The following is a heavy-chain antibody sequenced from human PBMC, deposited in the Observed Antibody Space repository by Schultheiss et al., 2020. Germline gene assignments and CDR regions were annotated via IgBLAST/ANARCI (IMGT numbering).Heavy chain of an antibody. CDR1: GFSFSDYA. V-gene: IGHV3-30*03. CDR3: ARITMVRGVIIGDAFDI. J-gene: IGHJ3*02. CDR2: MSYDGSNK. D-gene: IGHD3-10*01. Sequence: GGSLRLSCAASGFSFSDYAMHWVRQAPGKGLEWVAVMSYDGSNKKYADSVKGRFTISRDNSKNTLYLQMNSLRAEDTAVYYCARITMVRGVIIGDAFDIWGQGTMVTVSS.